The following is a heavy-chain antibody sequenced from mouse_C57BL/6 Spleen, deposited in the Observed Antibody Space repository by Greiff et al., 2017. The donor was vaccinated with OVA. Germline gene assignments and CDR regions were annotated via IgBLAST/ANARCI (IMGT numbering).Heavy chain of an antibody. D-gene: IGHD2-4*01. J-gene: IGHJ3*01. CDR3: IGDYDSWFAY. CDR2: IDPENGDT. Sequence: VQLQQSGAELVRPGASVKLSCTASGFNIKDDYMHWVKQRPEQGLEWIGWIDPENGDTEYASKFQGKATITAEPSSNTAYLQLSSLTSDDTAVYYCIGDYDSWFAYWGQGTLVTVSA. V-gene: IGHV14-4*01. CDR1: GFNIKDDY.